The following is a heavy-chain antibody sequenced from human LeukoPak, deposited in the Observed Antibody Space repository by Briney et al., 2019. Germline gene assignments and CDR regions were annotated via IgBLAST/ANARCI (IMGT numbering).Heavy chain of an antibody. D-gene: IGHD5-12*01. CDR2: IYPGDSDI. J-gene: IGHJ4*02. CDR3: AGQTSGYDRPLDS. V-gene: IGHV5-51*01. Sequence: GESLKISCKGSGYTFTRYWIGWVRQMPGKGLEWMGIIYPGDSDIRYSPSFQGQVTISVDKSISTAYLQWSSLKASDTAMYYCAGQTSGYDRPLDSWGQGTLVTVSS. CDR1: GYTFTRYW.